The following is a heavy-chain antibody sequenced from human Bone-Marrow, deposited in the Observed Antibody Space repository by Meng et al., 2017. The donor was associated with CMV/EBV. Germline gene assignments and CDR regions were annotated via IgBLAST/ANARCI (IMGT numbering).Heavy chain of an antibody. CDR3: ARDLLGFNGMDV. CDR1: GGSISSYY. V-gene: IGHV4-59*01. J-gene: IGHJ6*02. CDR2: IYYSGST. Sequence: SETLSLTCTVSGGSISSYYWSWIRQPPGKGLEWIGYIYYSGSTNYNPSLKSRVTISVDTSKNQYSLKLSSMTAADTAVYYCARDLLGFNGMDVWGQGTTVTVSS. D-gene: IGHD2/OR15-2a*01.